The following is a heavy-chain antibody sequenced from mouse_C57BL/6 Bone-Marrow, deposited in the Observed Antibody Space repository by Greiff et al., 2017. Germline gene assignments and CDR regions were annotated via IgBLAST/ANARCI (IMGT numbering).Heavy chain of an antibody. V-gene: IGHV1-55*01. CDR1: GYTFTSYW. CDR2: IYPGSGST. D-gene: IGHD1-1*01. J-gene: IGHJ3*01. CDR3: ARETITTVVPFAY. Sequence: VQLQQPGAELVKPGASVTMSCKASGYTFTSYWITWVKQRPGQGLEWIGDIYPGSGSTNYNEKFKSKATLTVDTSSSTAYMQLSSLTSEDSAVYYCARETITTVVPFAYWGQGTLVTVSA.